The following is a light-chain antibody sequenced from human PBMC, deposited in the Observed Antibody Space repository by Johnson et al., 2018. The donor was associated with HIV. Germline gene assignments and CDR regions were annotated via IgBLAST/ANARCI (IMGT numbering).Light chain of an antibody. J-gene: IGLJ1*01. CDR3: GTWDSSLSAGGV. V-gene: IGLV1-51*01. Sequence: QSVLTQPPSVSAAPGQKVTISCSGSGSNIGNNYVSWYQQLPGTAPKLLIYDNNKRPSGIPDRFSGSKYGTSATLGITGLQTGDEADYYCGTWDSSLSAGGVFGTGTKVTVL. CDR1: GSNIGNNY. CDR2: DNN.